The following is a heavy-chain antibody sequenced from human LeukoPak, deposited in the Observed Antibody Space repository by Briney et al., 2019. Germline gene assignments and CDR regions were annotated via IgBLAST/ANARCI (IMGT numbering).Heavy chain of an antibody. D-gene: IGHD6-13*01. CDR1: GVSISSYY. CDR2: IYTSGST. Sequence: PSEALSLTCTVSGVSISSYYWSWIRQPAGKGLEWIGRIYTSGSTNYNPSLKSRVTMSVDTSKNQFSLKLSSVTAADTAVYYCARVRYSSSWYHFDYWGQGTLVTVSS. J-gene: IGHJ4*02. V-gene: IGHV4-4*07. CDR3: ARVRYSSSWYHFDY.